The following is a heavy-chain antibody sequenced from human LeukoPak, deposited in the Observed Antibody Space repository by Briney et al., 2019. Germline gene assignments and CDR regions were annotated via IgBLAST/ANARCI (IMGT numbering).Heavy chain of an antibody. J-gene: IGHJ4*02. V-gene: IGHV4-39*01. D-gene: IGHD3-22*01. CDR1: AGSTSSSSYC. Sequence: SETLSLTCTVSAGSTSSSSYCWGWIRQPPGKGLEWIGTIYYSGSTYYNSSLKSRVTISEDTSKNQFYLNLSSVTAADTAVYYCARYASSGYYRYYFDYWGQGTLVTVSS. CDR3: ARYASSGYYRYYFDY. CDR2: IYYSGST.